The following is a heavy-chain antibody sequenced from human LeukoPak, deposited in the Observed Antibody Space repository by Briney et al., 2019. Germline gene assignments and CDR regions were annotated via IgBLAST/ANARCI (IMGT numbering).Heavy chain of an antibody. D-gene: IGHD3-10*01. CDR3: ARDLEVGWYFDL. J-gene: IGHJ2*01. CDR1: GYIFTNYY. V-gene: IGHV1-46*01. Sequence: AXVKVXXKASGYIFTNYYMHWVRQTPGQGLEWMGIINSSGGSTSYAQKFKGRVTVTSDTSTTTVYLEVSSLTSEDTAVYYCARDLEVGWYFDLWGRGTLVTVSS. CDR2: INSSGGST.